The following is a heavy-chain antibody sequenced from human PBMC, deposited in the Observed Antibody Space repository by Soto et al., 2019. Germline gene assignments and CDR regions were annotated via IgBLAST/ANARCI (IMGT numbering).Heavy chain of an antibody. CDR2: IYWNDDK. Sequence: VSAPPLVPPTQTLTLTCTFSGFSLTTSAVGVGWIRQPPGEALEWLALIYWNDDKRYSPSLKSRLPITTATSKHQVLLTMISMDPVDTATNYCAHSIEYYYVSSSYYRDYSGRGIFEPVSS. CDR3: AHSIEYYYVSSSYYRDY. J-gene: IGHJ4*02. V-gene: IGHV2-5*01. CDR1: GFSLTTSAVG. D-gene: IGHD3-22*01.